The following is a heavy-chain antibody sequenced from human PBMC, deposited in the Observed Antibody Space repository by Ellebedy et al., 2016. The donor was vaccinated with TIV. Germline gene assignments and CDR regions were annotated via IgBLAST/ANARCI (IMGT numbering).Heavy chain of an antibody. Sequence: AASVKVSCKASGGTFSSYTISWVRQAPGQGLEWMGGIIPIFATANYAQKFQGRVTITADESTSTAYMELSSLRSEDTAVYYCARDKPGGDNWFDTWGQGTLVTVSS. CDR2: IIPIFATA. J-gene: IGHJ5*02. D-gene: IGHD3-16*01. V-gene: IGHV1-69*13. CDR1: GGTFSSYT. CDR3: ARDKPGGDNWFDT.